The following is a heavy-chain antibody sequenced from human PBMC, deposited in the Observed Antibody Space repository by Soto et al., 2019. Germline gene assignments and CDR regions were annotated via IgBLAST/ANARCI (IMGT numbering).Heavy chain of an antibody. V-gene: IGHV1-69*13. Sequence: GASVKVSCKASGGTFSSYAISWVRQAPGQGLEWMGGIIPIFGTANYAQKFQGRVTITADESTSTAYMELSSLRSEDTAAYYCARAPVASSWYYSSGYYYYGMDVWGQGTTVTVS. CDR2: IIPIFGTA. CDR3: ARAPVASSWYYSSGYYYYGMDV. CDR1: GGTFSSYA. J-gene: IGHJ6*02. D-gene: IGHD6-13*01.